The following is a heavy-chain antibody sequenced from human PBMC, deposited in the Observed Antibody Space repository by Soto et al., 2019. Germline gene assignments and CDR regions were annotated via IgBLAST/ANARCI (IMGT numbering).Heavy chain of an antibody. CDR3: ARGGYFYDSSGYPEYYFDY. D-gene: IGHD3-22*01. CDR1: GYTFIIYG. CDR2: MSADNGNT. V-gene: IGHV1-18*01. J-gene: IGHJ4*02. Sequence: QVQLMQSGAEVKKPGASVKVSCKASGYTFIIYGISWVRQAPGQGLEWMGWMSADNGNTNYAQNFQGRVTMTTDTXMSXAXMELRSLRSDDTAVYYCARGGYFYDSSGYPEYYFDYWGQGTLVTVSS.